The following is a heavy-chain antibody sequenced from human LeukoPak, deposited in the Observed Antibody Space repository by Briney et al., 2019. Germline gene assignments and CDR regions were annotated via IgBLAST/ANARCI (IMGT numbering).Heavy chain of an antibody. Sequence: PSETLSLTCTVSGGSISSSSYYWGWIRQPPGKGLEWIGSIYYSGSTYYNPSLKSRVTISVDTSKNQFSLKLSSVTAADTAVYYCARAGRRDWYFDLWGRGTLVTVSS. CDR3: ARAGRRDWYFDL. CDR2: IYYSGST. CDR1: GGSISSSSYY. J-gene: IGHJ2*01. V-gene: IGHV4-39*07. D-gene: IGHD3-10*01.